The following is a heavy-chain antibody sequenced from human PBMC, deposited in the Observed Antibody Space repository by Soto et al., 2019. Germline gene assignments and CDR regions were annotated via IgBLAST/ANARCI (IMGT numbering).Heavy chain of an antibody. CDR3: ARAYSSGYYQRDYYYGMDV. CDR1: GGTFSSYA. J-gene: IGHJ6*02. D-gene: IGHD3-22*01. V-gene: IGHV1-69*01. CDR2: IIPIFGTA. Sequence: QVQLVQSGAEVQKPGSSVKVSCKASGGTFSSYAISWVRQAPGQGLEWMGGIIPIFGTANYAQKFQDRVTITADESTSTAYMELSSLRSEDTAVYYCARAYSSGYYQRDYYYGMDVWGQGTTVTVSS.